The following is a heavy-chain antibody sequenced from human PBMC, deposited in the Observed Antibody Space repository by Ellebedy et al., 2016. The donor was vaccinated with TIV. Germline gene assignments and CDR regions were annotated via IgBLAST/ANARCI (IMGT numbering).Heavy chain of an antibody. V-gene: IGHV1-46*01. CDR3: ARDRSDYGDYGDYGMDV. Sequence: ASVKVSXXASGYTFTSYYMHWVRQAPGQGLEWMGIINPSGGSTSYAQKFQGRVTITRDTSASTAYMELSSLRSEDTAVYYCARDRSDYGDYGDYGMDVWGQGTTVTVSS. CDR1: GYTFTSYY. J-gene: IGHJ6*02. CDR2: INPSGGST. D-gene: IGHD4-17*01.